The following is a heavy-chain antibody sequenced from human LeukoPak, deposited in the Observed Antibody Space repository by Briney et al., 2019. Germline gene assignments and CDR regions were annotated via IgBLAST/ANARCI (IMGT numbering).Heavy chain of an antibody. CDR2: ISTSGSII. V-gene: IGHV3-48*03. CDR1: GFTSSDYE. Sequence: GGSLRPSCAASGFTSSDYEMTWVRKAPGKGLEWVSHISTSGSIIHYADSVEGRFTISRDNAKNSLYLQMNSLRAEDTALYYCARDATTQVGYVYMDVWGKGTTVTISS. CDR3: ARDATTQVGYVYMDV. D-gene: IGHD5-18*01. J-gene: IGHJ6*03.